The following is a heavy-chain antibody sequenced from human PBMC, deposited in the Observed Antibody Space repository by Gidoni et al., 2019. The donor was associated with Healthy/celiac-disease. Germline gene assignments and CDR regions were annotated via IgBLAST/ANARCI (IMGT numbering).Heavy chain of an antibody. CDR2: IYYSGST. CDR3: ARDLTYSSSSGAGFDP. CDR1: GGSISSGGYY. D-gene: IGHD6-6*01. Sequence: QVQLQESGPGLVKPSQTLSLTCTVSGGSISSGGYYWSWIRQHPGKGLEWLGYIYYSGSTYYNPSLKSRVTISVDTSKNQFSLKLSSVTAADTAVYYCARDLTYSSSSGAGFDPWGQGTLVTVSS. V-gene: IGHV4-31*03. J-gene: IGHJ5*02.